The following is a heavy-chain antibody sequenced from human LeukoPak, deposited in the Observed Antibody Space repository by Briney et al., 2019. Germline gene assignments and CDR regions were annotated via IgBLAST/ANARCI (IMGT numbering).Heavy chain of an antibody. Sequence: GGSLRLSCAASGFTFSSYAMSWVRQAPGKGLEWVSAISGSGGSTYYADSVKGRFTIFRDNSKNTLYLQMNSLRAEDTAVYYCANGGALGVVATNFDYWGQGTLVTVSS. CDR1: GFTFSSYA. J-gene: IGHJ4*02. CDR3: ANGGALGVVATNFDY. D-gene: IGHD5-12*01. V-gene: IGHV3-23*01. CDR2: ISGSGGST.